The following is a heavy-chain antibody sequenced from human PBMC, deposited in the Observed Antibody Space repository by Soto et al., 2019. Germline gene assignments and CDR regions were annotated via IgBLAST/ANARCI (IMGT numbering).Heavy chain of an antibody. CDR3: ARGLTRDYDFWSGYYGNWFDP. CDR1: GGSISSGGYY. CDR2: IYYSGST. D-gene: IGHD3-3*01. Sequence: QVQLQESGPGLVKPSQTLSLTCTFSGGSISSGGYYWSWIRQHPGKGLEWIGDIYYSGSTYYNPSLKSRVTISVDTSKNQFSLKLSSVTAADTAVYYCARGLTRDYDFWSGYYGNWFDPWGQGTLVTVSS. V-gene: IGHV4-31*03. J-gene: IGHJ5*02.